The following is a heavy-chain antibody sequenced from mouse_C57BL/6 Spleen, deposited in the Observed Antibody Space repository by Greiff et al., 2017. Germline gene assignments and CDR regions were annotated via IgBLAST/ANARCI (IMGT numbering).Heavy chain of an antibody. CDR3: ARRGANWDGDWYFDV. Sequence: QVQLQQSGAELVKPGASVKMSCKASGYTFTTYPIEWMQQTHGKILEWIGNFHPYNDDTNANEKFKGKATLTVEKSSSTVYLELSRLTSEDSAVYYCARRGANWDGDWYFDVWGTGTTVTVSS. D-gene: IGHD4-1*01. CDR2: FHPYNDDT. V-gene: IGHV1-47*01. CDR1: GYTFTTYP. J-gene: IGHJ1*03.